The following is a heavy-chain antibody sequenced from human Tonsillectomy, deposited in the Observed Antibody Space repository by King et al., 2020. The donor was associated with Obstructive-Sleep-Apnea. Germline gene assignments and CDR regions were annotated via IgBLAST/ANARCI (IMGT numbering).Heavy chain of an antibody. V-gene: IGHV4-39*01. CDR1: GGSISSSSFF. Sequence: QLQESGPGLVKPSEALFLTCTVSGGSISSSSFFWGWIRQPPGKGLEWIGSIFYSGSTYYNLSLKSRVTISVDTSKNQFSLKLRSVTAADTAVYYCARLAVAGDYFDYWGQGTLVTVSS. CDR2: IFYSGST. D-gene: IGHD6-19*01. CDR3: ARLAVAGDYFDY. J-gene: IGHJ4*02.